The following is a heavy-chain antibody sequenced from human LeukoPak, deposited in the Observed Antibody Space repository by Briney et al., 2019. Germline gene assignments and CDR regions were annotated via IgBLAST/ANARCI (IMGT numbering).Heavy chain of an antibody. D-gene: IGHD3-10*01. CDR3: ARADYFGSGSYHEHYWYFDL. Sequence: SETLSLTCNVSGGSINNYYWNWIRQPAGKGLEWIGRIYTSVNSNYNPSLKGRVTMSVDTSRNQFSLKLSSVTAADTAVYYCARADYFGSGSYHEHYWYFDLWGRGTLVTVSS. CDR1: GGSINNYY. V-gene: IGHV4-4*07. J-gene: IGHJ2*01. CDR2: IYTSVNS.